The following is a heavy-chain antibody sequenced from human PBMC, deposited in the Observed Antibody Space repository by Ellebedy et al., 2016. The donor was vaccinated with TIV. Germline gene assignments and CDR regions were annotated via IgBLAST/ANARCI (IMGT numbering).Heavy chain of an antibody. CDR1: GFTVSSNY. CDR3: ARTKYLDY. Sequence: GESLKISCAASGFTVSSNYMTWVRQAPGKGLEWVSIIYSGGSTYYADSVKDRFTISRDNSKNTLYLQMSSLRAEDTAIYYCARTKYLDYWGQGTLVIVSS. J-gene: IGHJ4*02. CDR2: IYSGGST. V-gene: IGHV3-66*01.